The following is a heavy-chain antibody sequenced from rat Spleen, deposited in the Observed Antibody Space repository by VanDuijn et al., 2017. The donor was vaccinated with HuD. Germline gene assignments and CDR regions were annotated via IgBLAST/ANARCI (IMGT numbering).Heavy chain of an antibody. D-gene: IGHD1-2*01. CDR2: INSAGTT. Sequence: EVQLQESGPGLVKPSQSLSLTCSVTGHSITSSYRWNWIRNFPGNKLEWMGYINSAGTTNYNPSLKSRISITRETSKNQFFLQVNFVTIEDTATYYWASLYISYSLYYCDYWGQGVMVTVSP. J-gene: IGHJ2*01. CDR3: ASLYISYSLYYCDY. CDR1: GHSITSSYR. V-gene: IGHV3-3*01.